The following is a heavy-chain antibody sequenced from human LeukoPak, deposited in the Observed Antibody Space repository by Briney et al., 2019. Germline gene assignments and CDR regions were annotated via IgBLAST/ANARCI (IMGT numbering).Heavy chain of an antibody. CDR2: MNQDGSGK. J-gene: IGHJ4*02. Sequence: GGSLRLSCAASGFTFSTYWMSWVRQAPGKGLEWVANMNQDGSGKYYVDSVKGRFTISRDNAKNTLYLQMNSLRAEDTAVYYCARIVGATGDYWGQGTLVTVSS. CDR1: GFTFSTYW. V-gene: IGHV3-7*01. D-gene: IGHD1-26*01. CDR3: ARIVGATGDY.